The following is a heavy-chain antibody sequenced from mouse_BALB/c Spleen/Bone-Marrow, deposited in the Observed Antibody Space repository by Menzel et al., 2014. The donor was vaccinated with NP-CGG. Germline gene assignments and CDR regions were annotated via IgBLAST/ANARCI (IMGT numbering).Heavy chain of an antibody. CDR1: GYTFTSYW. CDR2: INPSTGYT. Sequence: VQPQQSGAELAKPGASVKMSCKASGYTFTSYWMHWVKQRPGQGLEWIGYINPSTGYTEYNQKFKDKATLTADKSSSTAYMQLSSLTSEDSAVYFCARGRFAYWGQGTLVTVSA. V-gene: IGHV1-7*01. CDR3: ARGRFAY. J-gene: IGHJ3*01.